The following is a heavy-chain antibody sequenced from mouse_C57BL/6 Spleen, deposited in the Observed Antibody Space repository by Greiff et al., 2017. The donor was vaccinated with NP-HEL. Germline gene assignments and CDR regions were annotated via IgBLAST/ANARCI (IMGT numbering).Heavy chain of an antibody. Sequence: EVQLQQSGPELVKPGASVKMSCKASGYTFTDYNMHWVKQSHGKSLEWIGYINPNNGGTSYNQKFEGKATLTVNKSSSTAYMELRSLTSEDSAVYYCAREVYDGYYFDYWGQGTTLTVSS. V-gene: IGHV1-22*01. CDR3: AREVYDGYYFDY. J-gene: IGHJ2*01. CDR1: GYTFTDYN. D-gene: IGHD2-3*01. CDR2: INPNNGGT.